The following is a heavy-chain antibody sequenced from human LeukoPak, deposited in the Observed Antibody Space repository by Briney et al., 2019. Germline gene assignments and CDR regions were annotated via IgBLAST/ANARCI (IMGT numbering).Heavy chain of an antibody. D-gene: IGHD6-13*01. J-gene: IGHJ5*02. CDR1: GFTFSNYW. CDR3: AREISSWYRTEGRSDP. Sequence: GGSLRLSCAASGFTFSNYWMSWVRQAPGKGLEWVANIKQDGSEKYYVDSVNGRFTISRDNAKNSLYLQMNSLRAEDTAVYYCAREISSWYRTEGRSDPWGQGTLVTVSS. V-gene: IGHV3-7*01. CDR2: IKQDGSEK.